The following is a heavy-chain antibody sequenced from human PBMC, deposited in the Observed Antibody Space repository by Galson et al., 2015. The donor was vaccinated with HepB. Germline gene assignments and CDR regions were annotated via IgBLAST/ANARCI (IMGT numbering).Heavy chain of an antibody. CDR3: ARVYFGSGSCSSYWYFDI. Sequence: SLRLSCAASGFTFSSYTMNWVRQAPGKGLESVSYISSTGTTMYYADSAKGRFTISRDNAQNSLYLQMNSLRDEDTAVYYCARVYFGSGSCSSYWYFDIWGRGALVTVSS. J-gene: IGHJ2*01. CDR1: GFTFSSYT. CDR2: ISSTGTTM. D-gene: IGHD3-10*01. V-gene: IGHV3-48*02.